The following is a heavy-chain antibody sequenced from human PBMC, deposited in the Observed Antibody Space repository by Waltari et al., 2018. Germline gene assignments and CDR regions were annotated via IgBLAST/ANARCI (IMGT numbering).Heavy chain of an antibody. CDR3: ASGKAATI. Sequence: QVQLQQWGAGLLKPSETLSLTCAVYGGSFSGYYWSWIRQPPGKGLEWIGEINHSGSTNYDPSLKSRVTISVDTSKNQFSLKLSSVTAADTAVYYCASGKAATIWGQGTLVTVSS. CDR2: INHSGST. D-gene: IGHD2-15*01. CDR1: GGSFSGYY. V-gene: IGHV4-34*01. J-gene: IGHJ4*02.